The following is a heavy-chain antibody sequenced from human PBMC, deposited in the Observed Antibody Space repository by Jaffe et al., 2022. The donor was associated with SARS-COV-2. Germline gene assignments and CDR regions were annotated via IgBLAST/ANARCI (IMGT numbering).Heavy chain of an antibody. CDR1: GGSISSYY. J-gene: IGHJ6*02. V-gene: IGHV4-59*01. Sequence: QVQLQESGPGLVKPSETLSLTCTVSGGSISSYYWSWIRQPPGKGLEWIGYIYYSGSTNYNPSLKSRVTISVDTSKNQFSLKLSSVTAADTAVYYCARGSGDSSGSHPVYYYYGMDVWGQGTTVTVSS. CDR2: IYYSGST. CDR3: ARGSGDSSGSHPVYYYYGMDV. D-gene: IGHD3-22*01.